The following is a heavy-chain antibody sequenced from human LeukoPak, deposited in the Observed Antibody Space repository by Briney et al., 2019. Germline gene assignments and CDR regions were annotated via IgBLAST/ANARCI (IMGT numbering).Heavy chain of an antibody. D-gene: IGHD3-10*01. CDR1: GGSISSGGYS. CDR2: IYHSGST. CDR3: ARASGGFGELLFDY. J-gene: IGHJ4*02. Sequence: PSQTLSLTCAVSGGSISSGGYSWGWIRQPPGKGLEWIGYIYHSGSTYYNPSLKSRVTISVDRSKNQFSLKLSSVTAADTAVYYCARASGGFGELLFDYWGQGTLVTVSS. V-gene: IGHV4-30-2*01.